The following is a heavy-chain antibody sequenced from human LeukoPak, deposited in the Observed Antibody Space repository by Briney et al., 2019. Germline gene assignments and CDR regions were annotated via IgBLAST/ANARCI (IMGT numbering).Heavy chain of an antibody. Sequence: ASVKVSCKASGYTFTSYGISWVRQAPGQGLEWMGWISAYNGNTNYAQKLQGRVTMTTDTSTSTAYMELRSLRSDDTAVYYCARAGDYDILTGYPLPDYWGQGTLVTVSS. CDR2: ISAYNGNT. D-gene: IGHD3-9*01. V-gene: IGHV1-18*01. CDR3: ARAGDYDILTGYPLPDY. CDR1: GYTFTSYG. J-gene: IGHJ4*02.